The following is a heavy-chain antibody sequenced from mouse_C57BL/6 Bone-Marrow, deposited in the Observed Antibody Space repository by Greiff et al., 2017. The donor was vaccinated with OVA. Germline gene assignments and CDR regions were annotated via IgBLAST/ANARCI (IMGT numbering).Heavy chain of an antibody. V-gene: IGHV5-6*01. D-gene: IGHD1-1*01. CDR1: GFTFSSYG. CDR3: ARHYYCGSRYYYAMDY. Sequence: EVNVVESGGELVKPGGSLKLSCAASGFTFSSYGMSWVRQTPDKRLEWVATISSGGSYTYYPDSVKGRFTISRDNAKNTQYLQMSSLKSEDTAMYYCARHYYCGSRYYYAMDYWGQGTSVTVSS. CDR2: ISSGGSYT. J-gene: IGHJ4*01.